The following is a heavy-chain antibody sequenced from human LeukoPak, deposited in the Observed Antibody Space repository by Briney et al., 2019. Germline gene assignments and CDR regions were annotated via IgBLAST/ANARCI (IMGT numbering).Heavy chain of an antibody. CDR3: ARASGRYYYDSSGYAFDI. CDR2: IYTSGST. D-gene: IGHD3-22*01. Sequence: SETLSLTCTASGGSISSYYWSWIRQPAGKGLEWIGRIYTSGSTNYNPSRKSRVTMSVDTSKNQFSLKLSSVTAADTAVYYCARASGRYYYDSSGYAFDIWGQGTMVTVSS. V-gene: IGHV4-4*07. J-gene: IGHJ3*02. CDR1: GGSISSYY.